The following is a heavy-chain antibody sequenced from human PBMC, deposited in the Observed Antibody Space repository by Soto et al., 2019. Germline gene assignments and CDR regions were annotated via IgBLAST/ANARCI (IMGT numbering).Heavy chain of an antibody. CDR1: GGTFSIYA. Sequence: ASVKVSCKASGGTFSIYAISWVRQAPGQGLEWMGGIIPIFGTANYAQKFQGRVTITADESTSTAYMELSSLRSEDTAVYYCARVSRGQYSTNYYNGMDVWCQGTTVTV. V-gene: IGHV1-69*13. J-gene: IGHJ6*02. CDR2: IIPIFGTA. D-gene: IGHD2-8*01. CDR3: ARVSRGQYSTNYYNGMDV.